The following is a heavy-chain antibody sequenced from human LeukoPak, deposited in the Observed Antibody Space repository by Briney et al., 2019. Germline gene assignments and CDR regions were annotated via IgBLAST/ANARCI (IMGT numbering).Heavy chain of an antibody. CDR2: IKTDTDGGTT. CDR1: GFTSSSAW. V-gene: IGHV3-15*01. CDR3: TTLGGLHFDS. Sequence: PGGSLRLSCAAYGFTSSSAWMSWVRQAPGKGLEWVGRIKTDTDGGTTDYAAPVKGRFTISRDDSTNTLYLQMDRLETEDTASYYCTTLGGLHFDSWGRGARVTISS. J-gene: IGHJ4*02. D-gene: IGHD4-23*01.